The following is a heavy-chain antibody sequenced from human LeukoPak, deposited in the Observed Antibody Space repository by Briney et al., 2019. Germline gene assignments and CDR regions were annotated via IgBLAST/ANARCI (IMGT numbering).Heavy chain of an antibody. CDR2: IYYSGST. V-gene: IGHV4-59*08. CDR3: ARLTFSSSTSSIAGAFDI. D-gene: IGHD2-2*01. Sequence: PSETLSLTCTVSGGSISSYYWSWIRQPPGEGLEWIGYIYYSGSTNYNPSLKSRVTISVDTSKNQFSLKLSSVTAADTAVYYCARLTFSSSTSSIAGAFDIWGQGTMVTVSS. CDR1: GGSISSYY. J-gene: IGHJ3*02.